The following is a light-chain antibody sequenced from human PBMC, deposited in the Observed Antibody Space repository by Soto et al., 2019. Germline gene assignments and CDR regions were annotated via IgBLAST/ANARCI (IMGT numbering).Light chain of an antibody. Sequence: EIVLTQSPATLSLSPGERATLSCRASQSVSSYLAWYQQKPGQAPRLLIYAASNRATGIPARFSGSGSGTDFTLTISSLEPEDCAVYYCQQRYNWLFTFGPGNKVDIK. CDR2: AAS. CDR3: QQRYNWLFT. CDR1: QSVSSY. J-gene: IGKJ3*01. V-gene: IGKV3-11*01.